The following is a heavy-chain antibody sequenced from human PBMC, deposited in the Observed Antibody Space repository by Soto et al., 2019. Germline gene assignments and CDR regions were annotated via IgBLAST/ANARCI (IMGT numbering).Heavy chain of an antibody. CDR3: ARLHGYCISSSCHGHYAMDV. CDR1: GGSISSGGYY. D-gene: IGHD2-2*01. V-gene: IGHV4-31*03. CDR2: IYYSGST. J-gene: IGHJ6*02. Sequence: QVQLQESGPGLVKPSQTLSLTCTVSGGSISSGGYYWSWIRQHPGKGLEWIGYIYYSGSTYYNPSLKSRVTISVDTSKNQFSLKVTSVTAADTAVYYCARLHGYCISSSCHGHYAMDVWGQGTTVTVSS.